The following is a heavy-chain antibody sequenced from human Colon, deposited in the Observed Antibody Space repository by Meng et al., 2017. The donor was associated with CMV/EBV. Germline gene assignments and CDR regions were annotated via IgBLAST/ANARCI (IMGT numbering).Heavy chain of an antibody. CDR3: TTDRVGAMFHTNPFDY. V-gene: IGHV3-74*01. Sequence: GGSLRLSCVASGFTFSRHWMHWVRQVPGKGPEWVSHINGDGTTTSHADSVKGRFTISRDNAKNTLFLQMNSLGADDTGVYFCTTDRVGAMFHTNPFDYWGQGTLVTVSS. CDR1: GFTFSRHW. J-gene: IGHJ4*02. CDR2: INGDGTTT. D-gene: IGHD1-26*01.